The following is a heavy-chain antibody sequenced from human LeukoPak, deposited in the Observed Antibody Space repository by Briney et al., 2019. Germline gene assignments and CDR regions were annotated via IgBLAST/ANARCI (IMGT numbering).Heavy chain of an antibody. CDR1: GFTFSSYS. Sequence: GGSLRLSCAASGFTFSSYSMNWVRQAPGRGLEWVSYISSSSSTIYYADSVKGRFTISRDNAKNSLYLQMNSLRAEDTAVYYCARVYPSDIVATILDYWGQGTLVTVSS. CDR2: ISSSSSTI. V-gene: IGHV3-48*04. CDR3: ARVYPSDIVATILDY. D-gene: IGHD5-12*01. J-gene: IGHJ4*02.